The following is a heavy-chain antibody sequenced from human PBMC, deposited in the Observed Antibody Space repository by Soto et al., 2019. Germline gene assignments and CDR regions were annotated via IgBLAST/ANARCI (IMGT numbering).Heavy chain of an antibody. D-gene: IGHD1-7*01. J-gene: IGHJ4*02. Sequence: SETLSLTCVVSGDSVSSSSGAWIWIRQSPSRGLEWLGRTYYRSQFYHDYAISVRGRISINPDTTRNQFSLQLNSVTPEDTAVYYGASNAWNFVTSRDCWGQGILVTVSS. CDR2: TYYRSQFYH. CDR1: GDSVSSSSGA. V-gene: IGHV6-1*01. CDR3: ASNAWNFVTSRDC.